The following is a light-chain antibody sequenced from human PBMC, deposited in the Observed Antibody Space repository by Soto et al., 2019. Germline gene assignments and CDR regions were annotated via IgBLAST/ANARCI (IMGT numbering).Light chain of an antibody. CDR2: STN. V-gene: IGLV8-61*01. CDR1: SGSVSTSYY. Sequence: QTVVTQEPSFSVSPGGTVTLTCGLSSGSVSTSYYPSWYQQTPGQAPRTLIYSTNTRSSGVPDRFSGSILGNKAALTITGAQADDESDYYCQSFDNSLSGSRVFGGGTKVTVL. J-gene: IGLJ3*02. CDR3: QSFDNSLSGSRV.